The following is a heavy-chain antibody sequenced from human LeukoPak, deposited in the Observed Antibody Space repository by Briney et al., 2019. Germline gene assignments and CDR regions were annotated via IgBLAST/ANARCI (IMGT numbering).Heavy chain of an antibody. Sequence: TGGSLRLSCAASGFTFSSYSMNWVRQAPGKGLEWVSSISSSSSYIYYADSVKGRFTISRDNAKNSLYLQMNSLRAEDTAVYYCGRDLTLASAVAGSIDYWGQGTLVTVSS. CDR1: GFTFSSYS. J-gene: IGHJ4*02. CDR3: GRDLTLASAVAGSIDY. D-gene: IGHD6-19*01. CDR2: ISSSSSYI. V-gene: IGHV3-21*06.